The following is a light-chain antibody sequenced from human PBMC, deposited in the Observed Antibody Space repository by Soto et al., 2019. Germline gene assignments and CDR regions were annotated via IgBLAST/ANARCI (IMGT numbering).Light chain of an antibody. CDR3: QQYNNWPRT. CDR1: QSVSSN. Sequence: EIVMTQSPATLSVSPGERATLSCRASQSVSSNLAWYQQKPGQGPRLLLYGVSTRATGIPARFSGSGSGTEFTLTISSLQSEDFAIYYWQQYNNWPRTFGPGTKVDFK. V-gene: IGKV3D-15*01. CDR2: GVS. J-gene: IGKJ3*01.